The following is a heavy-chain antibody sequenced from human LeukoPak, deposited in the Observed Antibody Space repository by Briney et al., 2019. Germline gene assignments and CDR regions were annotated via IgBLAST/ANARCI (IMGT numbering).Heavy chain of an antibody. CDR1: GYTFTSYG. CDR3: ARGVGGSGYFYVYFDF. V-gene: IGHV1-18*01. J-gene: IGHJ4*02. CDR2: ISAYNGNT. Sequence: GSVRVSCKASGYTFTSYGISWVRLAPGQGLEWMGWISAYNGNTNYAQKLQGIHPITTDTSTSTAYMELRSLRSDDTAVYYCARGVGGSGYFYVYFDFWGQSTLVPVSS. D-gene: IGHD3-22*01.